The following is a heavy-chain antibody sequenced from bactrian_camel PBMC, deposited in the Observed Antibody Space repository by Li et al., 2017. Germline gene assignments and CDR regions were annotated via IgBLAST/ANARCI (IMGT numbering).Heavy chain of an antibody. J-gene: IGHJ6*01. CDR2: ICSGDGRTT. V-gene: IGHV3S40*01. CDR1: GFTFSNYY. CDR3: ATPVGGSWHFFGH. D-gene: IGHD6*01. Sequence: VQLVESGGGLVQPGGSLRLSCAVSGFTFSNYYMYWVRQAPGKGLEWVSVICSGDGRTTHYADSVKGRFTISRDNAKNTVYLQMNSLKLEDTALYYCATPVGGSWHFFGHWGQGTQVTVS.